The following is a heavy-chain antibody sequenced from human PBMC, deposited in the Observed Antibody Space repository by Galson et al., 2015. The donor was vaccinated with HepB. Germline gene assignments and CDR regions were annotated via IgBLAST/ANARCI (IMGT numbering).Heavy chain of an antibody. J-gene: IGHJ6*02. V-gene: IGHV1-24*01. CDR2: FDPEDGET. CDR1: GYTLTELS. Sequence: SVKVSCKVSGYTLTELSMHWVRQAPGKGLEWMGGFDPEDGETIYAQKFQGRVTMTEDTSTDTAYMELSSLRSEDTAVYYCATLGYAYYYYGMDVWGRGTTVTVSS. CDR3: ATLGYAYYYYGMDV. D-gene: IGHD2-2*01.